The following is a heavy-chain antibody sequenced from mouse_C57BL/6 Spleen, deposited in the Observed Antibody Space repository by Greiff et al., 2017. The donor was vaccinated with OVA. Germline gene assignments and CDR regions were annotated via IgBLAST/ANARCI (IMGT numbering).Heavy chain of an antibody. J-gene: IGHJ2*01. Sequence: QVQLQQSGAELVKPGASVKMSCKASGYTFTTYPLEWMKQNTGKSLEWIGNFHPYNDDTKYNEKLKGNATLTVEKYSSKVYLELSLLTADDSAVYYCARRRSTAHAYYFDYWGQGTTLTVSS. CDR1: GYTFTTYP. CDR2: FHPYNDDT. V-gene: IGHV1-47*01. CDR3: ARRRSTAHAYYFDY. D-gene: IGHD3-2*02.